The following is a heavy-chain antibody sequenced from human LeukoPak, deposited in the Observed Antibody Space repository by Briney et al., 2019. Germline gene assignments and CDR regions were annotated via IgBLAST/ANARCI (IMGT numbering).Heavy chain of an antibody. D-gene: IGHD6-25*01. CDR2: MNPNSGNT. V-gene: IGHV1-8*01. CDR3: ARDGATAATPFFDY. J-gene: IGHJ4*02. CDR1: GYTFTSYD. Sequence: GASVKVSCKASGYTFTSYDINWVRQATGQGLEWMGWMNPNSGNTGYAQKFQGRVTMTRNTSISTAYMELSSLRSEDTAVYYCARDGATAATPFFDYWGQGTLVTVSS.